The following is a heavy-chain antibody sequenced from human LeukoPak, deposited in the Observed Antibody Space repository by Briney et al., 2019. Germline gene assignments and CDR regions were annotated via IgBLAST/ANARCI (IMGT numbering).Heavy chain of an antibody. V-gene: IGHV3-23*01. CDR1: GFTFSSYG. Sequence: PGGTLRLSCAASGFTFSSYGMSWVRQAPGKGLEWVPAISGSGGSTYYADSVKGRFTISRDNSKNTLYLQMNSLRAEDTAVYYCAKGRFGELLGYWGQGTLVTVSS. CDR3: AKGRFGELLGY. J-gene: IGHJ4*02. CDR2: ISGSGGST. D-gene: IGHD3-10*01.